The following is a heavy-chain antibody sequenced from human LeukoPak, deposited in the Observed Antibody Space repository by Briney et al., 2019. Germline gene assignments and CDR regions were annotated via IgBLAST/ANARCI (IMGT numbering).Heavy chain of an antibody. J-gene: IGHJ6*02. CDR1: GASISSCGFF. CDR2: IFNSGST. V-gene: IGHV4-31*03. CDR3: ARDRGPRYGMDV. Sequence: PSETLSLTCTVSGASISSCGFFWSWIRQRPGTGLERIGYIFNSGSTHYSPSLKSRLIISLDTSKNQFSLKLTSVTAADTAVYYCARDRGPRYGMDVWGQGTTVTVPS.